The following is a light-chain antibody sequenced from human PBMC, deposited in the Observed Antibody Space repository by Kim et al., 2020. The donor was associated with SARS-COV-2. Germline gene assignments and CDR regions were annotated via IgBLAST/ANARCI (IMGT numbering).Light chain of an antibody. J-gene: IGLJ2*01. CDR1: SSDLGYYNF. V-gene: IGLV2-14*03. CDR3: TTYTDTITVL. Sequence: SALTQPASVSGSPGQSVTISCTGTSSDLGYYNFVSWYQQHPGKAPKLMIYDVTNRPSGVSNRFSGSKSGNTASLTISGLQPEDEAVYYCTTYTDTITVLFGGGTQLTVL. CDR2: DVT.